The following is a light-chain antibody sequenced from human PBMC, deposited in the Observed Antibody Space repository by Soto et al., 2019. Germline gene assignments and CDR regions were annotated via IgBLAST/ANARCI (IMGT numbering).Light chain of an antibody. CDR1: QSVSSN. J-gene: IGKJ1*01. CDR2: GAS. V-gene: IGKV3-15*01. Sequence: EIVMTQSPATLSMSPGERATLSCRASQSVSSNLAWYQQKPGQAPRLLIYGASTRDTGIPARFSGSGSGTEFTLTISSLQSEDFAVYYCQQYNNWWTFGQGTKVEIK. CDR3: QQYNNWWT.